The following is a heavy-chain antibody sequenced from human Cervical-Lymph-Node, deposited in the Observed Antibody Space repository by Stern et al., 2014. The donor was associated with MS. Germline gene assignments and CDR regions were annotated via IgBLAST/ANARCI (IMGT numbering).Heavy chain of an antibody. Sequence: MQLVQSGAEVKKPGASVKVSCKASGNTFSDHYFHWLRQAPGQGLEWMGRIDPESGDTKYGQKFQGRLTMTRDTSISSVYMELDRLTSDDSALYFCARQRVIAMVDDAFDIWGQGTRVTVSS. CDR3: ARQRVIAMVDDAFDI. J-gene: IGHJ3*02. D-gene: IGHD3-22*01. CDR1: GNTFSDHY. V-gene: IGHV1-2*06. CDR2: IDPESGDT.